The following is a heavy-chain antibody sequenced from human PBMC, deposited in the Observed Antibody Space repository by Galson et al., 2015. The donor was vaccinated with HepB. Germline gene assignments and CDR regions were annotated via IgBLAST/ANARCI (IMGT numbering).Heavy chain of an antibody. Sequence: SVKVSCKASGYIFTSYTINWVRQAPGQGPEWMGWSSGYNGDTRYAQKFQDRVTMTRDRYTGTAYLELASLIYEDTAVYYCARGGMATIGGPAFDYWGQGTLVTVSS. CDR1: GYIFTSYT. CDR3: ARGGMATIGGPAFDY. CDR2: SSGYNGDT. V-gene: IGHV1-18*01. J-gene: IGHJ4*02. D-gene: IGHD5-24*01.